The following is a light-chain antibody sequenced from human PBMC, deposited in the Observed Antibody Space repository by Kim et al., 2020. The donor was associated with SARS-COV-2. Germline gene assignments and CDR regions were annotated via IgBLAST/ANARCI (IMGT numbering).Light chain of an antibody. CDR1: SSNIGPAYD. CDR2: GDT. V-gene: IGLV1-40*01. Sequence: VTMSCTGSSSNIGPAYDEHWYRQHPGTAPKLLIDGDTNRPSGVPARLSGSRSGTSASLAITGLQAEDEAYYYCQTYDSSLSAWVFGGGTKLTVL. CDR3: QTYDSSLSAWV. J-gene: IGLJ3*02.